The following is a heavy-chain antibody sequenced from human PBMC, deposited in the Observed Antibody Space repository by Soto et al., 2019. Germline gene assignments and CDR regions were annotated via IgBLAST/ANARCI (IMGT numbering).Heavy chain of an antibody. J-gene: IGHJ3*02. CDR2: INHSGST. V-gene: IGHV4-34*01. D-gene: IGHD3-3*01. CDR3: ARGPRITIFGVVRYAFDI. CDR1: GGSFSGYY. Sequence: QVQLQQWGAGLLKPSETLSLTCAVYGGSFSGYYWSWIRQPPGKGLEWIGEINHSGSTNYNPSLKSRVTISVDTSKNQFSLKLSSVTAADTAVYYCARGPRITIFGVVRYAFDIWGQGTMVTVSS.